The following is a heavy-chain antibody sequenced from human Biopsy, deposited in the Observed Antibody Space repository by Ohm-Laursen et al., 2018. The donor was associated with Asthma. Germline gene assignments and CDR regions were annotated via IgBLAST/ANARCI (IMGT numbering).Heavy chain of an antibody. V-gene: IGHV2-5*02. CDR3: ALRGLPGFSRDSGSYLTSVWFDP. D-gene: IGHD3-10*01. Sequence: TQTLTLTCTFSGFSLSTTAVAVGWIRQPPGKALEWLALIYWDGEKRYSPSLKSRLTITEDTSKNQVVLTMTNMDPVDTGTYYCALRGLPGFSRDSGSYLTSVWFDPWGQGTLVTVSS. J-gene: IGHJ5*02. CDR1: GFSLSTTAVA. CDR2: IYWDGEK.